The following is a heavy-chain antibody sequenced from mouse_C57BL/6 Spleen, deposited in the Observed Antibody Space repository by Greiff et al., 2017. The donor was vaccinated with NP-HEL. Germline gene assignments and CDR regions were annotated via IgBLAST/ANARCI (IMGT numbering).Heavy chain of an antibody. Sequence: QVQLQQPGAELVKPGASVKLSCKASGYTFTSYWMQWVKQRPGQGLEWIGEIDPSDSYTNYNQKFKGKATLTVDTSSSTAYMQLSSLTSEDSAVYYCARKGLITTVVAPFDYWGQGTTLTVSS. J-gene: IGHJ2*01. CDR2: IDPSDSYT. CDR1: GYTFTSYW. D-gene: IGHD1-1*01. CDR3: ARKGLITTVVAPFDY. V-gene: IGHV1-50*01.